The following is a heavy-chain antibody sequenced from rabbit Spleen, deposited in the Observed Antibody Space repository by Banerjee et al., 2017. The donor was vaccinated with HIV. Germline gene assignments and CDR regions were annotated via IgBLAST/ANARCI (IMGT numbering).Heavy chain of an antibody. V-gene: IGHV1S45*01. CDR3: ARFTNGGMSSAL. CDR2: INAVTGRP. D-gene: IGHD4-2*01. J-gene: IGHJ4*01. Sequence: QEQLVESRGGLVKPGGSLKLSCTASRFPFSDKAVMCWVRQAPGKGLQWIACINAVTGRPVYANWAKGRFTFSKPSSTTVTLQMTSMTAADTATYFCARFTNGGMSSALWGPGTLVTVS. CDR1: RFPFSDKAV.